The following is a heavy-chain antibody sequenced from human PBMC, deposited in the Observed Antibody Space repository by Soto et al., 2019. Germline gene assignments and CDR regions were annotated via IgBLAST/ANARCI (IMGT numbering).Heavy chain of an antibody. J-gene: IGHJ6*02. V-gene: IGHV4-34*01. D-gene: IGHD1-1*01. Sequence: QVQIQQWGAGLLKPSETLSLTCAVYGESLSGYYGNWIRQSPGKGLEWIGEINYSGNTNYNPSLKSRVTIAIDTSKHQFSLKLSSVTDADTAVYYCARTRNLDVWGQGTTVIVSS. CDR3: ARTRNLDV. CDR1: GESLSGYY. CDR2: INYSGNT.